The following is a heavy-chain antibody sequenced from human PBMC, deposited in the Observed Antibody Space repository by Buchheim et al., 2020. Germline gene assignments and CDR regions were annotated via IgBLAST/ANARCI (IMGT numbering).Heavy chain of an antibody. CDR3: ATHGVDTAMGPGGMDYGMDV. CDR1: GGSISSSNW. CDR2: IYHSGST. J-gene: IGHJ6*02. D-gene: IGHD5-18*01. Sequence: QVQLQESGPGLVKPSGTLSLTCAVSGGSISSSNWWSWVRQPPGKGLEWLGEIYHSGSTNYNPSLKSRVTISVDKSKNQFSLKLSSVTAADTAVYYCATHGVDTAMGPGGMDYGMDVWGQGTT. V-gene: IGHV4-4*02.